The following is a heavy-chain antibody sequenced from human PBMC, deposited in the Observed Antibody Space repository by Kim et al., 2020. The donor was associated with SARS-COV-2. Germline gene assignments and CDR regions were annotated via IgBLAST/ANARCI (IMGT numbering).Heavy chain of an antibody. J-gene: IGHJ6*02. CDR1: GDSISSIKNY. D-gene: IGHD2-2*01. CDR3: ARYRPGSQSHQYFYYGMDV. CDR2: AYSSGSA. Sequence: SETLSLTCTVSGDSISSIKNYWTWIRQPAGKGLEWIGRAYSSGSASYNPSLKSRVTISVDTSKNQFSLKLSAATAADTAVYYCARYRPGSQSHQYFYYGMDVWGQGTTVTVSS. V-gene: IGHV4-61*02.